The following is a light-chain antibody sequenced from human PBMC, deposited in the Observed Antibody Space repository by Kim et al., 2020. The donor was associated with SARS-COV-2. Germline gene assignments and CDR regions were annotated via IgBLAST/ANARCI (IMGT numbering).Light chain of an antibody. CDR2: GAS. CDR1: QDIRND. J-gene: IGKJ5*01. V-gene: IGKV1-17*01. Sequence: ASVGDRVTITCRSSQDIRNDLGWYQQNPGGAPKRLIYGASSLQSGVPSRFSGSGSGTEFTLTISGLQPEDFATYFCLQHNTYPITFVQGTRLEIK. CDR3: LQHNTYPIT.